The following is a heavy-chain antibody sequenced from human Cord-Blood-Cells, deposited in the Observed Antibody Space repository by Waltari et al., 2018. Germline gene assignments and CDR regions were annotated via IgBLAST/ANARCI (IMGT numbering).Heavy chain of an antibody. V-gene: IGHV3-21*01. J-gene: IGHJ3*02. CDR2: LSSSSSYI. Sequence: EAQLVESGGGLVKPGGYLRLSCAASGFTFSSYSMYWARQAPGKGLEWVSSLSSSSSYIYYADSVRGRFTISRDNAKNSLYLQRNSLRAEDTAVYYCASEPTFGELYSDAFDIWGQGTMVTVSS. D-gene: IGHD3-10*01. CDR3: ASEPTFGELYSDAFDI. CDR1: GFTFSSYS.